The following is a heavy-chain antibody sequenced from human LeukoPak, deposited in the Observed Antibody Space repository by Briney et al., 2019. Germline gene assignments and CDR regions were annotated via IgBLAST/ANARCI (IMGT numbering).Heavy chain of an antibody. CDR2: INPNSGGT. D-gene: IGHD1-26*01. V-gene: IGHV1-2*02. Sequence: GASVKVSCKASGYTFTGYYMHWVRQAPGQGLEWVGWINPNSGGTNYAQKFQGRVTMTRDTSISTAYMELSRLRSDDTAVYYCARDGGSYSEYYFDYWGQGTLVTVSS. CDR1: GYTFTGYY. CDR3: ARDGGSYSEYYFDY. J-gene: IGHJ4*02.